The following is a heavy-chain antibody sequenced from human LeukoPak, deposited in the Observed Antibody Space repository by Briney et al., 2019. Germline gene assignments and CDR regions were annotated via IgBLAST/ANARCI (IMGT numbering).Heavy chain of an antibody. CDR2: FDPEDGET. CDR1: GYTLTELS. V-gene: IGHV1-24*01. D-gene: IGHD3-3*01. J-gene: IGHJ4*02. CDR3: ATALGDFWSGYTLYYVDY. Sequence: ASVKVSCKVSGYTLTELSMHWVRQAPGKGLEWMGGFDPEDGETIYAQKFQGRVTMTEDTTTNTAYMELSSLRSVGTAVYYCATALGDFWSGYTLYYVDYWGQGTLVTVSS.